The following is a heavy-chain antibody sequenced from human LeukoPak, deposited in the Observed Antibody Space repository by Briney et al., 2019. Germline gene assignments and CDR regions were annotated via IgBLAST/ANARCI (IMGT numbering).Heavy chain of an antibody. Sequence: SETLSLTCAVSGGSFRRYYWSWIRQPPGKGLEWIGEINHSGSTNYNPSLKSRVTISVDTSKNQFSLKLSSVTAADTAVYYWAKCPVVYCCRRSCQIWDYYYYYMDVWGKGTTVTVSS. J-gene: IGHJ6*03. CDR3: AKCPVVYCCRRSCQIWDYYYYYMDV. D-gene: IGHD2-2*01. CDR1: GGSFRRYY. V-gene: IGHV4-34*01. CDR2: INHSGST.